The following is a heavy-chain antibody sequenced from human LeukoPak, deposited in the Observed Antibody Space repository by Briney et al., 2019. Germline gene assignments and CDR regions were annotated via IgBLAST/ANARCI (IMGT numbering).Heavy chain of an antibody. V-gene: IGHV3-20*04. CDR1: GFTFDDYG. CDR3: ANQYFDY. J-gene: IGHJ4*02. CDR2: INWNGGST. Sequence: GGSLRLSCAASGFTFDDYGMSWVRQAPGKGLEWVSGINWNGGSTGYADSVKGRFTISRDSSKNTVFLQMISLRAEDTAVYYCANQYFDYWGQGTLVTVAS.